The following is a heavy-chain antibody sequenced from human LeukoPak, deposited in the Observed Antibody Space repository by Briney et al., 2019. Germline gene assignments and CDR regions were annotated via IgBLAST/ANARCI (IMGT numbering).Heavy chain of an antibody. CDR2: IYYSGST. Sequence: PSETLSLTCTVSGGSISSYYWSWIRQPRGKGLEWIGYIYYSGSTNYNPSLKSRVTISVDTSKNQFSLKLSSVTSADTAVYYCARWGDGYILPYYFDYWGQGALVTVSS. CDR3: ARWGDGYILPYYFDY. J-gene: IGHJ4*02. CDR1: GGSISSYY. D-gene: IGHD5-24*01. V-gene: IGHV4-59*01.